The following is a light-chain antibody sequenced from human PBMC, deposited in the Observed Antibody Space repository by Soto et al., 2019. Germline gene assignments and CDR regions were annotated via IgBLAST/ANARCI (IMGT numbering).Light chain of an antibody. Sequence: QSVLTQPRSVSGSPGQSVTISCTGTSSDAGGYNYVSWYQEQPGKAPKLMIYDVSKRPSGVPDRFSGSKSGNTASLTISGLQAEDEADYYCCSYAGSYSYVFGTGTKLTVL. CDR1: SSDAGGYNY. CDR3: CSYAGSYSYV. CDR2: DVS. V-gene: IGLV2-11*01. J-gene: IGLJ1*01.